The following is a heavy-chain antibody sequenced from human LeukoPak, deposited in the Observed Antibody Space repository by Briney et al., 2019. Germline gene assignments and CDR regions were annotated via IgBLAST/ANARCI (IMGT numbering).Heavy chain of an antibody. V-gene: IGHV4-34*01. Sequence: SETLSLACAVYGGSFSGYYWSWIRQPPGKGLEWIGDINHSGSTNYNPSLKSRVTISVDTSKNQFSLKLSSVTAADTAVYYCARGRSSAFLIAAAVYYYYGMDVWGQGTTVTVSS. CDR3: ARGRSSAFLIAAAVYYYYGMDV. CDR1: GGSFSGYY. J-gene: IGHJ6*02. CDR2: INHSGST. D-gene: IGHD6-13*01.